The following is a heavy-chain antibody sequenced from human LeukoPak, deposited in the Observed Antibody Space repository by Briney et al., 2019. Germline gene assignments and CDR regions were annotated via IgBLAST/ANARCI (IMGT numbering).Heavy chain of an antibody. J-gene: IGHJ5*02. V-gene: IGHV4-34*01. Sequence: SETLSLTCAVSGGLRGYYWSWIRQSPGKGLAWIGEIDHTGNTNYNPSLESRVSLSVDASKNQVSLNLNSVTAADTAVYYCARGLRFHVGSGNWFDLWGQGTLVTVSS. D-gene: IGHD3-10*01. CDR3: ARGLRFHVGSGNWFDL. CDR2: IDHTGNT. CDR1: GGLRGYY.